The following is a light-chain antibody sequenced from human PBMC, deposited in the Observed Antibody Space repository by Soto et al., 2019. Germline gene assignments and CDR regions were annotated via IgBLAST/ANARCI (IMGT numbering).Light chain of an antibody. CDR2: GAS. V-gene: IGKV3D-15*01. CDR3: QQYNNWPLT. Sequence: EIVLTQSPGTLSLSPGERATLSCRASQSVSNNYLAWYQQKPGQAPRLLIYGASSRATGIPDRFSGSGFGTEFTLTISSLQSEDFAVYYCQQYNNWPLTFGGGTKV. J-gene: IGKJ4*01. CDR1: QSVSNN.